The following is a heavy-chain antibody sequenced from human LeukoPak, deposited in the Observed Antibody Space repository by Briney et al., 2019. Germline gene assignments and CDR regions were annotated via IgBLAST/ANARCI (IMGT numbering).Heavy chain of an antibody. V-gene: IGHV1-69*13. D-gene: IGHD3-3*01. CDR3: ASVLRFLEGLLDY. Sequence: SVKVSCKASGGTFRSYAFSWVRQAPGQGLEWMGGIIPIVDTANYAQKFQGRVTITADESTSTAYMELSSLRSEDTAVYYCASVLRFLEGLLDYWGQGTLVTVSS. J-gene: IGHJ4*02. CDR2: IIPIVDTA. CDR1: GGTFRSYA.